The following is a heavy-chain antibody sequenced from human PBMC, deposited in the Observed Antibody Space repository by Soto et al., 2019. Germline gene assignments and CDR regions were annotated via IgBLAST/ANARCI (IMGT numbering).Heavy chain of an antibody. J-gene: IGHJ6*02. D-gene: IGHD1-26*01. CDR2: IWYDGSNK. CDR1: GFTFSSYG. Sequence: QVQLVESGGGVVQPGRSLRLSCAASGFTFSSYGMHWVRQAPGKGLEWVAVIWYDGSNKYYADSVKGRFTISRDNSKNTLYLQMNSLRAEDTAVYYCARDQRWELLSYYYGMDVWGQGTTVTVSS. V-gene: IGHV3-33*01. CDR3: ARDQRWELLSYYYGMDV.